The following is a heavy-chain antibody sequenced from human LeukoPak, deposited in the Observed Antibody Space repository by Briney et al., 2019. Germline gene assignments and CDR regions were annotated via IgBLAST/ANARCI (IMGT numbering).Heavy chain of an antibody. J-gene: IGHJ4*02. CDR1: GYTFTRYT. D-gene: IGHD6-13*01. Sequence: GASVNVSCKASGYTFTRYTMHWVRQAPGQRLEWMGWINAGNGDTKYSQNFLGRVTITRDTSANTAYMELSSLRSEDTAVYYCARPYKQQLDFDYWGQGTLVTVSS. CDR2: INAGNGDT. V-gene: IGHV1-3*01. CDR3: ARPYKQQLDFDY.